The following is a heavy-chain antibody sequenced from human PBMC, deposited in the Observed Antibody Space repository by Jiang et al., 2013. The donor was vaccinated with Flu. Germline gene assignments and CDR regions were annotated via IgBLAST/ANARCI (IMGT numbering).Heavy chain of an antibody. V-gene: IGHV4-59*01. J-gene: IGHJ2*01. CDR1: Y. D-gene: IGHD4-17*01. CDR3: ARVRYGDFDWYFDL. Sequence: YWSWIRQPPGRDWSGLGISITVGAPTTTPPSRVESPISVDTSKNQXSLKLSSVTAADTAVYYCARVRYGDFDWYFDLWGRGTLVTVSS. CDR2: SITVGAP.